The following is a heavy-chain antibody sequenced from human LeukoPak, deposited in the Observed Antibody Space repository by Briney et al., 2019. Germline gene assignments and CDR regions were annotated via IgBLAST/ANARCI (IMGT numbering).Heavy chain of an antibody. Sequence: GGSLRLSCAASGFTFSSYGMSWVRQAPGKGLEWVSAISGSGGSTYYADSVKGRFTISRDNSKNTLYLQMNSLRAEDTAAYYCAKGTTLLWFGESPFDYWGQGTLVTVSS. J-gene: IGHJ4*02. V-gene: IGHV3-23*01. CDR2: ISGSGGST. CDR3: AKGTTLLWFGESPFDY. D-gene: IGHD3-10*01. CDR1: GFTFSSYG.